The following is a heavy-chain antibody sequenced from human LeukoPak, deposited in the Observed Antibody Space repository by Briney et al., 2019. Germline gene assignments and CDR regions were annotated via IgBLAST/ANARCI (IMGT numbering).Heavy chain of an antibody. J-gene: IGHJ4*02. V-gene: IGHV3-7*01. Sequence: PGGSLRLSCAASGFTFSSYAMSWVRQAPGKGLEWLASIKHDGSEKYYVDSVRGRFTISRDNTMNSLYLQMSSLRAEDTAVYYCATDRGWRTSGYYLYYFEYWGQGALVTYSS. CDR2: IKHDGSEK. CDR3: ATDRGWRTSGYYLYYFEY. CDR1: GFTFSSYA. D-gene: IGHD3-3*01.